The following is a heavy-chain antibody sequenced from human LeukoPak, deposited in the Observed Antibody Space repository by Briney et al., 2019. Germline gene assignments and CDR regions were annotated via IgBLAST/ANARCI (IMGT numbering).Heavy chain of an antibody. CDR2: IYTSGST. D-gene: IGHD3-10*01. CDR3: ARDLYYYGSGSYHYFDY. CDR1: GGSISSYY. Sequence: SETLSLTCSVSGGSISSYYWSWIRQPAGKGLEWIGHIYTSGSTNYNPSLKSRVTMSVDTSKNQFSLKLSSVTAADTAVYYCARDLYYYGSGSYHYFDYWGQGTLVTVSS. V-gene: IGHV4-4*07. J-gene: IGHJ4*02.